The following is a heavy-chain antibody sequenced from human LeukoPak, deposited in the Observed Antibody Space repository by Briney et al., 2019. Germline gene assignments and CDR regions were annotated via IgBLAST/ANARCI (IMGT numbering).Heavy chain of an antibody. CDR2: ISGDGGTT. CDR3: AKAAVVAGTYYYGMDV. J-gene: IGHJ6*02. D-gene: IGHD6-19*01. CDR1: GFPFSNYA. V-gene: IGHV3-23*01. Sequence: GRSLRLSCVASGFPFSNYAMSWVRQAPGKGLECVSVISGDGGTTYYADSVKGRFTISRDNSKNTLYLQMNSLRAEDTALYYCAKAAVVAGTYYYGMDVWGQGTTVTVSS.